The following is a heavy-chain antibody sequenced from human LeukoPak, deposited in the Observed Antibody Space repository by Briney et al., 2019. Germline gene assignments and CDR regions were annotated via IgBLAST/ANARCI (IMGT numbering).Heavy chain of an antibody. V-gene: IGHV3-30*02. CDR1: GFTFSTYG. CDR3: AANSVPAAGTEKMFGY. Sequence: PGGSLRLSCAASGFTFSTYGIHWVRQAPGKGLQWVAFISDDGSNKYYADSVKGRFTISRDNSKNTLYLQMNSLRAEDTAVYYCAANSVPAAGTEKMFGYWGQGTLVTVSS. D-gene: IGHD6-13*01. J-gene: IGHJ4*02. CDR2: ISDDGSNK.